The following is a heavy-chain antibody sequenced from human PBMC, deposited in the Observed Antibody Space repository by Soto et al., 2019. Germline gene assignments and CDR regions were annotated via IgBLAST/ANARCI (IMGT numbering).Heavy chain of an antibody. CDR1: GYTFTSYD. D-gene: IGHD6-6*01. V-gene: IGHV1-8*01. CDR3: ARRLIAARLRGGYYYYYMDV. Sequence: GASVKVSCKASGYTFTSYDINWVRQATGQGLEWMGWMNPNSGNTGYAQKFQGRVTMTRNTSISTAYMELSSLRSEDTAVYYCARRLIAARLRGGYYYYYMDVWGKGTTVTVSS. CDR2: MNPNSGNT. J-gene: IGHJ6*03.